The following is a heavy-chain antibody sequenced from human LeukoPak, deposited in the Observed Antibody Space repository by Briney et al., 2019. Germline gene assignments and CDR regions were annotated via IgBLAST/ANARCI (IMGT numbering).Heavy chain of an antibody. V-gene: IGHV4-39*07. D-gene: IGHD1-26*01. CDR2: IYYSGST. CDR3: ARDGSGSYGEFDN. CDR1: GGSISSSSYY. Sequence: PSETLSLTCTVSGGSISSSSYYWGWIRQPPGKGLEWIGSIYYSGSTYYNPSLKSRVTITVDTSKNQFSLKLTSVTAADTAMYYCARDGSGSYGEFDNWGQGTLVTVSS. J-gene: IGHJ4*02.